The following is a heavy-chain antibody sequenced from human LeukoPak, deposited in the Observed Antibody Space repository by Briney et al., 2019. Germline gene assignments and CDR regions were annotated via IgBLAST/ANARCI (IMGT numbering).Heavy chain of an antibody. D-gene: IGHD2/OR15-2a*01. CDR3: ARGKRASVTSVWYFDL. CDR1: GGSIGSYY. Sequence: SETLSLTCTVSGGSIGSYYWSWIRQPPGKGLEWIGYIYYSGSTNYNPSLKSRVTISVNTSKNQFSLKLSSVTAADTAVYYCARGKRASVTSVWYFDLWGRGTLLTVSS. J-gene: IGHJ2*01. V-gene: IGHV4-59*01. CDR2: IYYSGST.